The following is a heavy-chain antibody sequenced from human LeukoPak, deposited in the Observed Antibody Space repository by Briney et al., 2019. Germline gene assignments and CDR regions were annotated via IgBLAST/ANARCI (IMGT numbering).Heavy chain of an antibody. CDR2: INSDGSST. J-gene: IGHJ3*02. D-gene: IGHD3-16*01. CDR1: TFTFSTYS. V-gene: IGHV3-74*01. Sequence: GGSLRLSCTASTFTFSTYSMNWVRQAPGKGLVWVSRINSDGSSTSYADSVKGRFTISRDNAKNTLYLQMNSLRAEDTAVYYCARETPFWLQNGGGAFDIWGQGTMVTVSS. CDR3: ARETPFWLQNGGGAFDI.